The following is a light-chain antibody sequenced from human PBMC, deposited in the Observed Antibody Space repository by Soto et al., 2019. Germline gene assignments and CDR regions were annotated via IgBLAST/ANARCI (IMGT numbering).Light chain of an antibody. CDR3: QQYGGSPPT. Sequence: EIVLTQSPGTLYWSSGERATLSCRASQSVSNSYLVWYQQKPGQAPRLLIYGASTRATGIPDRFSGSGSGTDFTLTIGRLEPEDYAVYYCQQYGGSPPTFGQGTKVEIK. CDR2: GAS. CDR1: QSVSNSY. J-gene: IGKJ1*01. V-gene: IGKV3-20*01.